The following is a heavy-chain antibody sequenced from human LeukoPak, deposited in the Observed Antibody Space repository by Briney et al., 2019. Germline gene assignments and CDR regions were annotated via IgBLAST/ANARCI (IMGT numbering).Heavy chain of an antibody. V-gene: IGHV3-53*01. CDR1: GFSVSSYD. Sequence: PGGSLRLSCAASGFSVSSYDLNWVRQAPGKGLEWVSVIYRRGDTDYADSVKGRFSVSRDSYGNTLYLQMNSLRGEDTAVYYCAKVYPARTYAFDMGGQGTVVSVSP. J-gene: IGHJ3*02. D-gene: IGHD6-6*01. CDR2: IYRRGDT. CDR3: AKVYPARTYAFDM.